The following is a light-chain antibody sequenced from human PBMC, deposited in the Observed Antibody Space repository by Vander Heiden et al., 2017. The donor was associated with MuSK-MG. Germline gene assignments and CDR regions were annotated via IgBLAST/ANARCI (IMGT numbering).Light chain of an antibody. V-gene: IGKV1-33*01. CDR3: QQYDYTHPT. Sequence: DIQMTQSPSSLSASVGDRVTITCQASQGIGNYLNWYQQKPGKAPKRLIYDASILESGVPSRFSGRGSGRDFTFIISSLQPEDIATYYCQQYDYTHPTFGPGTKVEI. CDR1: QGIGNY. CDR2: DAS. J-gene: IGKJ3*01.